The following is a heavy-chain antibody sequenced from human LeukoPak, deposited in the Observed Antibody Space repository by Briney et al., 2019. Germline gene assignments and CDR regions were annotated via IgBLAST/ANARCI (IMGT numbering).Heavy chain of an antibody. D-gene: IGHD3-3*01. CDR2: ISAYNGNT. Sequence: ASVKVSCKASGYTFTSYGISWVRQAPGQGLEWMGWISAYNGNTNYALKLQGRVTMTTDTSTSTAYMELRSLRSDDTAVYYCARVLGSYYDFWSGYPTPAAAYYYYGMDVWGQGTTVTVSS. J-gene: IGHJ6*02. CDR1: GYTFTSYG. CDR3: ARVLGSYYDFWSGYPTPAAAYYYYGMDV. V-gene: IGHV1-18*01.